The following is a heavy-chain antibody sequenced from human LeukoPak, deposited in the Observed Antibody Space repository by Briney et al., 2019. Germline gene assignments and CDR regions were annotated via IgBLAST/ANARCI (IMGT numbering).Heavy chain of an antibody. Sequence: GGSLRLSCAASGFTFSSYAMSWVRQARGKGLEWVSAISGSGGSTYYADSVKGRFTISRDNSKNTLYLQMNSLRAEDTAVYYCAKGELFGYCSSTSCYADPRCFDYWGQGTLVTVSS. CDR1: GFTFSSYA. CDR3: AKGELFGYCSSTSCYADPRCFDY. J-gene: IGHJ4*02. V-gene: IGHV3-23*01. D-gene: IGHD2-2*03. CDR2: ISGSGGST.